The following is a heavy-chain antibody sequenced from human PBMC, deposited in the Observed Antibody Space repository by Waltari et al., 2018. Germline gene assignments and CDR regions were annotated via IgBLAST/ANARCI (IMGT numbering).Heavy chain of an antibody. D-gene: IGHD1-1*01. CDR3: ARERVDLTTGGDY. V-gene: IGHV3-21*01. J-gene: IGHJ4*02. CDR1: GFTFSSYS. Sequence: EVQLVESGGGLVKPGGSLSLSCAVSGFTFSSYSMNWVRQAPGKGLEWVSSISSSSSYIYYADSVKGRFTISRDNAKNSLYLQMNSLRAEDTAVYYCARERVDLTTGGDYWGQGTLVTVSS. CDR2: ISSSSSYI.